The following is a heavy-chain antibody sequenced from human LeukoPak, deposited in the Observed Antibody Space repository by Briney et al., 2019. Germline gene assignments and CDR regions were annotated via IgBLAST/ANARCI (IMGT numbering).Heavy chain of an antibody. J-gene: IGHJ4*02. V-gene: IGHV3-7*01. D-gene: IGHD5/OR15-5a*01. CDR1: GFTFSNYR. Sequence: GGSLRLSCAAPGFTFSNYRMTWVRQAPGKGLEWVANIKPDGSEKYYVGSLKSRFTNSRDNAKNSLYLQMNSLKAEDTAVYYCARGVYTFDSWGQGTLVTVSS. CDR2: IKPDGSEK. CDR3: ARGVYTFDS.